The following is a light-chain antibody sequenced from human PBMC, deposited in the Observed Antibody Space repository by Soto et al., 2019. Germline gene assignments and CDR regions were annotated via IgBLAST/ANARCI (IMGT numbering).Light chain of an antibody. CDR2: KAS. CDR3: QQYNDYSWT. V-gene: IGKV1-5*03. Sequence: DIQMTQSPSTLSASVGDRVAISCRASQSISIWLAWYQHKPGKAPKLLIYKASSLESGVPSRFSGSGSGTEFTLTISSLQPDDFATYYCQQYNDYSWTFGQGTKVEIK. CDR1: QSISIW. J-gene: IGKJ1*01.